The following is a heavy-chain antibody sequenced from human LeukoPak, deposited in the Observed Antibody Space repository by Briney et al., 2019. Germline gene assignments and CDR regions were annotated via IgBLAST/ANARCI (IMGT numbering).Heavy chain of an antibody. D-gene: IGHD3-10*01. J-gene: IGHJ4*02. Sequence: PGGSLRLSCAASGFTFSSYSMNWVRQAPGKGLEWVSFIISDSSAIYYADSVKGRFTISRDNAENSLYLQMNSLRDEDTAVYYCARVPLVRGVIPPFDYWGQGTLVSVSS. CDR3: ARVPLVRGVIPPFDY. CDR2: IISDSSAI. CDR1: GFTFSSYS. V-gene: IGHV3-48*02.